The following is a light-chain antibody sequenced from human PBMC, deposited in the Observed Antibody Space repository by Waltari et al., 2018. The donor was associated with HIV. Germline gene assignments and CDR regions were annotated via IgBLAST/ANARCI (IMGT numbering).Light chain of an antibody. Sequence: DIVMTQSSDSVAVSLGERATINCKSSQNILYNSNNKTYLAWYQQKFGQPPRLFIYWASARESGVPDRFSGSGSGTQFTLTINNLQAGDVAVYYCQQYYKSPYTFGQGTRVEVK. CDR3: QQYYKSPYT. CDR1: QNILYNSNNKTY. V-gene: IGKV4-1*01. J-gene: IGKJ2*01. CDR2: WAS.